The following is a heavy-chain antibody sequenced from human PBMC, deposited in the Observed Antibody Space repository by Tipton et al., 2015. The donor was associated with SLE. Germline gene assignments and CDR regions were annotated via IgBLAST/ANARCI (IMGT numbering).Heavy chain of an antibody. V-gene: IGHV4-4*07. D-gene: IGHD2-15*01. Sequence: TLSLTCTVSGGSISSYYWSWIRQPAGKGLEWIGRIYTSGSTNYNPSLKSRVTMLVDTSKNQFSLKLSSVTAADTAVYYCARLVAAAGTRDAFDIWGQGTMVTVSS. CDR1: GGSISSYY. CDR2: IYTSGST. CDR3: ARLVAAAGTRDAFDI. J-gene: IGHJ3*02.